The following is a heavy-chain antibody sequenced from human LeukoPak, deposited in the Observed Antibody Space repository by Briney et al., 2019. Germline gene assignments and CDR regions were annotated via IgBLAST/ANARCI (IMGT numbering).Heavy chain of an antibody. CDR3: ARSEGYSSSEYFQH. Sequence: SETLSLTCTVSGDSISSSSFHWGWLRQPPGKGLEWIASMSYSGTTYYNPSLKSRVTMSVDTSKNQFSLKLSSVTAADTAVYYCARSEGYSSSEYFQHWGQGTLVTVSS. D-gene: IGHD6-6*01. J-gene: IGHJ1*01. CDR1: GDSISSSSFH. CDR2: MSYSGTT. V-gene: IGHV4-39*07.